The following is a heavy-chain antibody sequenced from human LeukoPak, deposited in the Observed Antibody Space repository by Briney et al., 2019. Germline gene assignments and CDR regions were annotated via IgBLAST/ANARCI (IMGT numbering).Heavy chain of an antibody. CDR2: ISSSSSYI. Sequence: GGSLRLSCAASGFTFSSYSMNWVRQAPGKGLEWVSSISSSSSYIYYADSVKGRFTISRDNAKNSLYLQMNSLRAEDTAVYYCARTYCDSTSCSYSPNWFDPWGQGTLVTVSS. D-gene: IGHD2-2*01. V-gene: IGHV3-21*04. J-gene: IGHJ5*02. CDR3: ARTYCDSTSCSYSPNWFDP. CDR1: GFTFSSYS.